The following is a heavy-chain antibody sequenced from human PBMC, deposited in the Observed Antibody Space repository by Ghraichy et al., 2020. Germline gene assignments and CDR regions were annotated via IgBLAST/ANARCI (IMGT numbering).Heavy chain of an antibody. Sequence: GESLNISCAASGFTFNNAWMKWVRQAPGKGLECVGRIVSKADGGTTDYAAPVKGRFTISRDDSRDTLYLQMNSLKTEDTAVYYCTTGTDTSGYSYYFDYWGQGTLVTVSS. CDR3: TTGTDTSGYSYYFDY. CDR2: IVSKADGGTT. J-gene: IGHJ4*02. D-gene: IGHD3-22*01. CDR1: GFTFNNAW. V-gene: IGHV3-15*04.